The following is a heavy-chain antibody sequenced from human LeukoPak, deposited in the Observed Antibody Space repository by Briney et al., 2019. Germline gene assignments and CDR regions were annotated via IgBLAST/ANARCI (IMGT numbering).Heavy chain of an antibody. CDR3: ARARWLQGDFDY. CDR1: GFTFSSHW. D-gene: IGHD5-24*01. J-gene: IGHJ4*02. CDR2: IKQDGSEK. V-gene: IGHV3-7*01. Sequence: GGSLRLSCAASGFTFSSHWMSWVRQAPGKGLEWVANIKQDGSEKYYGDSVKGRFTISRDNAKNSLYLQMNSLRVEDTAVYYCARARWLQGDFDYWGQGTLVTVSS.